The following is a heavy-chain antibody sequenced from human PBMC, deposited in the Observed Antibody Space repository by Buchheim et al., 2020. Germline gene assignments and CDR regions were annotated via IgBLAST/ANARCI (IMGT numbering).Heavy chain of an antibody. CDR1: GYSFTDYW. V-gene: IGHV5-51*01. J-gene: IGHJ6*02. CDR2: INPGDSDI. CDR3: ARLVGTTAVYYYYGMDV. D-gene: IGHD2/OR15-2a*01. Sequence: EVQLVQSRAAVKKPGESLKISCKGSGYSFTDYWIAWVRQMPGKGLEWMGIINPGDSDIRDSPSFQSQVTISADKSISTAYPQWTSLKASDTAMYYCARLVGTTAVYYYYGMDVWGQGTT.